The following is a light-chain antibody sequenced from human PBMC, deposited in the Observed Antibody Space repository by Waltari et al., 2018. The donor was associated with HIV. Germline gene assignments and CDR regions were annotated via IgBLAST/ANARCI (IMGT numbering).Light chain of an antibody. J-gene: IGKJ5*01. CDR1: QCISTW. CDR3: QQTNSFPFT. CDR2: GAS. V-gene: IGKV1-12*01. Sequence: DIQMTQSPSSVSASGGDRVTLTCRATQCISTWLAWYQQKSGKAPRLLISGASNLEPGVPSRFSGSGSGTSFSLTITSLQAEDFAIYYCQQTNSFPFTFGQGTRLQMK.